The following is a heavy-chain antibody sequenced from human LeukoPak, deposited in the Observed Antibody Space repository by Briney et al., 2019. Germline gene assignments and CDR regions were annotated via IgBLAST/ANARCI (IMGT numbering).Heavy chain of an antibody. CDR2: IYHIVNT. V-gene: IGHV4-30-2*01. CDR3: ARDPYGLGSNYFDP. D-gene: IGHD3-10*01. Sequence: SETLSLTCAVTGASVSSGGSSWAWIRPPPGKGLEWIGYIYHIVNTFYNPSLQSRVTISVDRAKNQVSLRLTSVTAADTAVYYCARDPYGLGSNYFDPWGQGTQVTVSS. CDR1: GASVSSGGSS. J-gene: IGHJ5*02.